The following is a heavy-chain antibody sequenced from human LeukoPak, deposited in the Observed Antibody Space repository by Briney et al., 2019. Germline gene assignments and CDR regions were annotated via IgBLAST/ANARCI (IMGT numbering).Heavy chain of an antibody. D-gene: IGHD5-24*01. CDR2: IYYSGST. CDR1: GGSISSSSYY. V-gene: IGHV4-39*01. CDR3: VYGYNFFFAY. Sequence: SETLPLTCTVSGGSISSSSYYWGWIRQPPGKGLEWIGSIYYSGSTYYNPSLKSRITISVDTSKNQFSLKLSSVTAADTAVYYCVYGYNFFFAYWGQGTLVTVSS. J-gene: IGHJ4*02.